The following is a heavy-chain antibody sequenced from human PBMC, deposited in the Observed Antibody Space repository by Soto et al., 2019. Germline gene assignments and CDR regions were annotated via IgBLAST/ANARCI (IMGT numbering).Heavy chain of an antibody. D-gene: IGHD5-18*01. V-gene: IGHV4-39*01. Sequence: SETLSLTCTVSGGSISSSSYYWGWIRQPPGKGLEWIGSIYYSGSTYYNPSLKSRVTISVDTSKNQFSLKLSSVTAADTAVYYCARHPAYVDTAMVNCFDPWGQGTLVTVSS. J-gene: IGHJ5*02. CDR3: ARHPAYVDTAMVNCFDP. CDR1: GGSISSSSYY. CDR2: IYYSGST.